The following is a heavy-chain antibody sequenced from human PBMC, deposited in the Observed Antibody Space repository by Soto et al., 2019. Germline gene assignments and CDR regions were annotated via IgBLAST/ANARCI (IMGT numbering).Heavy chain of an antibody. CDR3: ASSSGWYDYFDY. D-gene: IGHD6-19*01. CDR2: ISYDGSNK. Sequence: GGSLRLSCAASGFTFSSYAMHWVRQAPGKGLEWVAVISYDGSNKYYAESVKGRFTISRDNSKNTLYLQMKSLRAEDTAVYYCASSSGWYDYFDYWGQGTLVTVSS. CDR1: GFTFSSYA. V-gene: IGHV3-30-3*01. J-gene: IGHJ4*02.